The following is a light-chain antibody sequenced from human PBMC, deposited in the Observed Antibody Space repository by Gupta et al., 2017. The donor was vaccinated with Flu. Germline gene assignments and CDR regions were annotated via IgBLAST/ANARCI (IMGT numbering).Light chain of an antibody. CDR2: DNS. J-gene: IGLJ3*02. Sequence: PGQTATITCEGNKSGKKSVRWYQQKPGQAPVLVVYDNSDRPAGIPGQFSDSKSGNTATLTISGGAAGEEADYFCQGEDRVTDLVFGGGTKLTVL. CDR3: QGEDRVTDLV. CDR1: KSGKKS. V-gene: IGLV3-21*02.